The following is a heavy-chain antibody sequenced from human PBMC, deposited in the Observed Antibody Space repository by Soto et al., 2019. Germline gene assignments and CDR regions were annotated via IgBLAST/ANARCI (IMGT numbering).Heavy chain of an antibody. Sequence: EEQLLESGGGLVQRGGSLRLSCAASGFTFSVFAMSWVRQAPGRGLELVSTISGRGENTYYADSVKGRFTISRDNSKNTLNLQMNSLRGEDTAAYYCAKDRGTGDYGVNAVELWGQGTMVTVSS. D-gene: IGHD4-17*01. V-gene: IGHV3-23*01. CDR3: AKDRGTGDYGVNAVEL. CDR2: ISGRGENT. CDR1: GFTFSVFA. J-gene: IGHJ3*01.